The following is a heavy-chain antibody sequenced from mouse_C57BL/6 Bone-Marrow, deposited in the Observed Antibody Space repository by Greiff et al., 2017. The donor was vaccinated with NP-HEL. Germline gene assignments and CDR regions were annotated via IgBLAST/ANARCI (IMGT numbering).Heavy chain of an antibody. D-gene: IGHD1-1*01. CDR2: IWTGGGT. CDR1: GFSLTSYA. J-gene: IGHJ4*01. CDR3: ATNYYSLAMDY. V-gene: IGHV2-9-1*01. Sequence: VQLKESGPGLVAPSQSLSITCTVSGFSLTSYAISWVRQPPGKGLEWLGVIWTGGGTNYNSAPNTRPSISKDNSKSQVFLTMNSLPTDDTARYYCATNYYSLAMDYWGQGTSVTVSS.